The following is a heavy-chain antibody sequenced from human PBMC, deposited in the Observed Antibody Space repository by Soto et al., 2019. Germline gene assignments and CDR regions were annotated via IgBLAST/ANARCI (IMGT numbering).Heavy chain of an antibody. CDR3: ARSLWFGGEDAFDI. J-gene: IGHJ3*02. CDR2: ISYDGSNK. CDR1: GFTFSSYA. Sequence: VQLVESGGGLVKPGGSLRLSCAASGFTFSSYAMHWVRQAPGKGLEWVAVISYDGSNKYYADSVKGRFTISRDNSKNTLYLQMNSLRAEDTAVYYCARSLWFGGEDAFDIWGQGTMVTVSS. V-gene: IGHV3-30-3*01. D-gene: IGHD3-10*01.